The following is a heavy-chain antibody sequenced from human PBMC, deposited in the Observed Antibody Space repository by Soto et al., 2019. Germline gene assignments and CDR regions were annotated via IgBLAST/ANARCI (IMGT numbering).Heavy chain of an antibody. CDR3: AREGPDYNSPPYFDY. J-gene: IGHJ4*02. D-gene: IGHD1-20*01. Sequence: ASVKVSCKAPGYIFTGYYIHWVRQAPGQGLEWMGWINPHSGATNCAQKFQDWVTMTRDTSINTAYMELSRLRFDDTAVYYCAREGPDYNSPPYFDYWGQGTQVTVSS. CDR1: GYIFTGYY. CDR2: INPHSGAT. V-gene: IGHV1-2*04.